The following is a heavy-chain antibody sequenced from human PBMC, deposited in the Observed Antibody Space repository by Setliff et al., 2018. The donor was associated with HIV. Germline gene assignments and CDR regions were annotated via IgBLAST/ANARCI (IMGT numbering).Heavy chain of an antibody. Sequence: PSVKVSCKASGGTFSTYAINWVRQAPGQGLEWLGGIIPVSGTANYAERFQDRVTISTDESKTSVYLQVSSLTSEDTAVYYCASDREEYCGHDCSSPLDNWGPGTLVT. CDR2: IIPVSGTA. CDR3: ASDREEYCGHDCSSPLDN. CDR1: GGTFSTYA. D-gene: IGHD2-21*02. V-gene: IGHV1-69*05. J-gene: IGHJ4*02.